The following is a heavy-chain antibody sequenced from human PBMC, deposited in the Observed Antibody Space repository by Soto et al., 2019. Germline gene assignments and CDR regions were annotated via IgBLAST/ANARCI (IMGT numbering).Heavy chain of an antibody. CDR3: ARQETDCSSTSCYPNWFDP. D-gene: IGHD2-2*01. Sequence: SETLSLTCTVSGGSISSSSYYWGWIRQPPGKGLEWIGSIYYSGSTYYNPSLKSRVTISVDTSKKQFSLKLSSVTAADTAVYYCARQETDCSSTSCYPNWFDPWGQGTLVTVS. CDR1: GGSISSSSYY. V-gene: IGHV4-39*01. J-gene: IGHJ5*02. CDR2: IYYSGST.